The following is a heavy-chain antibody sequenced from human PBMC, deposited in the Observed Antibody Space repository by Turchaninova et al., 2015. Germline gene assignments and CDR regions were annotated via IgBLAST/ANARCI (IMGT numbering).Heavy chain of an antibody. CDR3: VRDFWYFDL. V-gene: IGHV3-48*03. CDR1: GFTFSYYA. J-gene: IGHJ2*01. CDR2: SDAGARRV. Sequence: EVQVVVSGGVLVQPGGSWRLPCAVAGFTFSYYAMNWVRQAPGKGVEWLSFSDAGARRVYYADSVRGRFTISRDDAKNSLSLEMRGLKVGDTAVYYCVRDFWYFDLWSRGSLVIVSS.